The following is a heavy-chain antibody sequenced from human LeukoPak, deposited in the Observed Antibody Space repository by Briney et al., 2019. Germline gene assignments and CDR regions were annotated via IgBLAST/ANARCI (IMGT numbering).Heavy chain of an antibody. J-gene: IGHJ6*02. CDR2: ISYDGSNK. CDR3: ARRYVNHYYGLDV. CDR1: GFTFSSYG. V-gene: IGHV3-30*03. D-gene: IGHD3-16*01. Sequence: PGRCRRLSCAASGFTFSSYGMHWDRQAPGKGLEWVAVISYDGSNKYYADSVKGRFTISRDNSKNTLYPQMNSLRAEDTAVYYCARRYVNHYYGLDVWGPGTTVTVSS.